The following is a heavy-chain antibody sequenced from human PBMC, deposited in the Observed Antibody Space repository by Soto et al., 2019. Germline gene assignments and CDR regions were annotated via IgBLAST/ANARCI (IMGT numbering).Heavy chain of an antibody. Sequence: QVQLQQWGAGLLKPSETLSLTCAVYGGSFSGYYWSWIRQPPGKGLEWIGEINHSGSTNYNPSLNSRVTISVDTSKNQFSLKLSSVTAADTAVYYCARGMQQRSGMDVWGQGTTVTVSS. CDR3: ARGMQQRSGMDV. J-gene: IGHJ6*02. D-gene: IGHD6-13*01. V-gene: IGHV4-34*01. CDR2: INHSGST. CDR1: GGSFSGYY.